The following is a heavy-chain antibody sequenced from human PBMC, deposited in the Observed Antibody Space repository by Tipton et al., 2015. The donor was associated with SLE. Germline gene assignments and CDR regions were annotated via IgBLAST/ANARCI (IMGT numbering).Heavy chain of an antibody. D-gene: IGHD2-15*01. CDR3: ASQYCSGGSCHWGDAFDI. CDR2: ISSSGSTI. J-gene: IGHJ3*02. CDR1: GFTFSSYA. V-gene: IGHV3-48*03. Sequence: SLRLSCAASGFTFSSYAMSWVRQAPGKGLEWVSYISSSGSTIYYADSVKGRFTISRDNAKNSLYLQMNSLRAEDTAVYYCASQYCSGGSCHWGDAFDIWGQGTMVTVSS.